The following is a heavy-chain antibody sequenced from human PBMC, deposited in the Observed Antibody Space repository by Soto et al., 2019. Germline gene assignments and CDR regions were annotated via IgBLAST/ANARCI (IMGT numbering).Heavy chain of an antibody. J-gene: IGHJ4*02. CDR2: IYYSGST. CDR3: ASSTYYDYVWGSYRLDY. V-gene: IGHV4-59*01. Sequence: SETLSLTCTVSGGSISSYCWSWIRQPPGKGLEWIGYIYYSGSTNYNPSLKSRVTISVDTSKNQLSLKLSSVTAADAAVYYCASSTYYDYVWGSYRLDYWGQGTLVTVSS. D-gene: IGHD3-16*02. CDR1: GGSISSYC.